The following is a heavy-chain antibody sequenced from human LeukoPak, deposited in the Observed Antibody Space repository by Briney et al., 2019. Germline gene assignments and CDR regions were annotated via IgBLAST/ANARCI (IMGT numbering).Heavy chain of an antibody. Sequence: GGSLRLSCAASGFTFSDYYMSWIRQAPGKGLEWVSCISSSGSTIYYADSVKGRFTISRDNAKNSLYLQMNSLRAEDTAVYYCARGIVTRRVVVVPGDAFDIWGQGTMVTVSS. CDR1: GFTFSDYY. V-gene: IGHV3-11*04. CDR3: ARGIVTRRVVVVPGDAFDI. CDR2: ISSSGSTI. D-gene: IGHD2-2*01. J-gene: IGHJ3*02.